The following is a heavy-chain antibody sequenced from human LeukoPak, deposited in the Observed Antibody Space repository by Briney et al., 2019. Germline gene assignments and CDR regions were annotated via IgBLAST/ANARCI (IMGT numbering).Heavy chain of an antibody. CDR2: ISETRSSM. D-gene: IGHD5-12*01. Sequence: PGGSLRLSCAASGFSFSSYEMNCVRQAPGKGLEWVAYISETRSSMNYADSVKGRFTISRDNAKNSLYLQMNSLRAEDTAVYYCAREYIRSDYFDYWGQGTLVTVSS. CDR3: AREYIRSDYFDY. J-gene: IGHJ4*02. V-gene: IGHV3-48*03. CDR1: GFSFSSYE.